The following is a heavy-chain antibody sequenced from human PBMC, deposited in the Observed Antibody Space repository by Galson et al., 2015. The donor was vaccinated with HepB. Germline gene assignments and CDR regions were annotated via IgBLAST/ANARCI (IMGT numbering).Heavy chain of an antibody. CDR3: ARGIVGATTYYFDY. Sequence: SLRLSCAASGFTFSSYDMHWVRQATGKGLEWVSAIGTAGDPYYPGSVKGRFIISRENAKNSLYLQMNSLRAGDTAVYYCARGIVGATTYYFDYWGQGTLVTVSS. D-gene: IGHD1-26*01. CDR1: GFTFSSYD. J-gene: IGHJ4*02. V-gene: IGHV3-13*05. CDR2: IGTAGDP.